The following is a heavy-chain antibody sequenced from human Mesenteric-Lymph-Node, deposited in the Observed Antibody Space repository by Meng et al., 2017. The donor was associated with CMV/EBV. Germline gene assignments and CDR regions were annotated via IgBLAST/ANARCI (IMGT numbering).Heavy chain of an antibody. D-gene: IGHD2-15*01. CDR2: ISPSSSPM. J-gene: IGHJ4*02. V-gene: IGHV3-48*04. CDR1: GFTFTAFT. Sequence: GESLKISCAASGFTFTAFTMTWVRQAPGKGLEWVSYISPSSSPMYYADSVKGRFTISRDNAKNSLYLQMNSLRAEDTAVYYCARDHWSGALVVGAATYYFDYWGQGTLVTVSS. CDR3: ARDHWSGALVVGAATYYFDY.